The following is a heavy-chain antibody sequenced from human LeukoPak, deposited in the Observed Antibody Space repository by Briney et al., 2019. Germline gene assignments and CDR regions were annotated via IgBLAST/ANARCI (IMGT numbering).Heavy chain of an antibody. V-gene: IGHV4-59*08. CDR3: ARHPTEYYFDY. CDR2: IYYSGST. Sequence: SETLSLTCAVYGGSISSYYWSWIRQPPGKGLEWIGYIYYSGSTNYNPSLKSRVTISVDTSKNQFSLKLSSVTAADTAVYYCARHPTEYYFDYWGQGTLVTVSS. J-gene: IGHJ4*02. CDR1: GGSISSYY. D-gene: IGHD2/OR15-2a*01.